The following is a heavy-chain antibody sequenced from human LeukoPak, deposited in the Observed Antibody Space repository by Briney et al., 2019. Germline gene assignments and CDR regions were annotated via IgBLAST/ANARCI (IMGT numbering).Heavy chain of an antibody. J-gene: IGHJ6*02. Sequence: GGSLRLSCAASGFTFSDFCMSWIRQAPGKGLEWISYISSGGNSICYADSVRGGFAISRDNAKRSLYLQMNSLRAEDTAVYYCARGRLAVAGTHYDYGLDVWGQGTTVTASS. CDR2: ISSGGNSI. CDR3: ARGRLAVAGTHYDYGLDV. V-gene: IGHV3-11*01. D-gene: IGHD6-13*01. CDR1: GFTFSDFC.